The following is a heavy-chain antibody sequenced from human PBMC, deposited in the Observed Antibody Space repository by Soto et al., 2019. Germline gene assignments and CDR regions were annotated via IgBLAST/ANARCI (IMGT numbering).Heavy chain of an antibody. D-gene: IGHD3-10*01. J-gene: IGHJ4*02. CDR1: GGTFSNYG. V-gene: IGHV1-69*12. Sequence: QVQLVQSGAEVKKPGSSVKVSCKASGGTFSNYGINWVRQAPGQGLEWMGGIIPIFGTANYAQKFQGRVTITADESTSTAYMELSSLRSEDTAVYYCVRNGDSSSGSYYRQPFNYWGQGTLVTVSS. CDR2: IIPIFGTA. CDR3: VRNGDSSSGSYYRQPFNY.